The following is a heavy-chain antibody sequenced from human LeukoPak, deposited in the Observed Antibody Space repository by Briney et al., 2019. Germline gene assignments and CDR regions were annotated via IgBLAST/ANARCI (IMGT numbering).Heavy chain of an antibody. J-gene: IGHJ4*02. D-gene: IGHD5-18*01. Sequence: GGSLRLSCEASGFTFSSYDMHWVRQAPGKGLEWVAFIRYDGSYTYYADSVKGRFTISRDNAKNSLYLQMNSLRAEDTAVYYCARADVDTAMEVDYWGQGTLVTVSS. V-gene: IGHV3-30*02. CDR2: IRYDGSYT. CDR3: ARADVDTAMEVDY. CDR1: GFTFSSYD.